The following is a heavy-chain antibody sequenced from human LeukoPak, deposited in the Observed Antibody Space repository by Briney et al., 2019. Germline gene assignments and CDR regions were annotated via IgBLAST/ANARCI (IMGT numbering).Heavy chain of an antibody. V-gene: IGHV3-30*04. D-gene: IGHD3-9*01. J-gene: IGHJ4*02. CDR3: ASKDNILTGYYWGALDY. Sequence: GGSLRLSCAASGFIFSSYAVSWVRQAPGKGLEWVAFISYDGSNEDYADSVTGRFTISRDNSKNTVYLQMNRLRAEDTAVYYCASKDNILTGYYWGALDYWGQGTLVTVSS. CDR2: ISYDGSNE. CDR1: GFIFSSYA.